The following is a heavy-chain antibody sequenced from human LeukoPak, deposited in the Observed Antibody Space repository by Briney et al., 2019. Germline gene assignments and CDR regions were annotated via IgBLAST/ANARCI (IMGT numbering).Heavy chain of an antibody. Sequence: SETLSLTCAVSGYSISSGYYWSWIRQPPGKGLEWIGYIYYSGSTYYNPSLKSRVTISVDTSKNQFSLKLSSVTAADTAVYYCARGVTIFGVVGYNWFDPWGQGTLVTVSS. D-gene: IGHD3-3*01. V-gene: IGHV4-30-4*08. J-gene: IGHJ5*02. CDR1: GYSISSGYY. CDR3: ARGVTIFGVVGYNWFDP. CDR2: IYYSGST.